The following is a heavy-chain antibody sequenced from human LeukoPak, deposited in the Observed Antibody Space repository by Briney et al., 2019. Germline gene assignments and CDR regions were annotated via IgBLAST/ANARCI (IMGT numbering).Heavy chain of an antibody. CDR1: GFTFSSYA. CDR2: ISGSGGST. Sequence: PGGSLRLSCAASGFTFSSYAISWVRQAPGKGLEWVSAISGSGGSTYYADSVKGRFTISRDNSKNTLYLQMNSLRAEDTAVYYCAKHPRHIVVVTAIYFDYWGQGTLVTVSS. V-gene: IGHV3-23*01. J-gene: IGHJ4*02. CDR3: AKHPRHIVVVTAIYFDY. D-gene: IGHD2-21*02.